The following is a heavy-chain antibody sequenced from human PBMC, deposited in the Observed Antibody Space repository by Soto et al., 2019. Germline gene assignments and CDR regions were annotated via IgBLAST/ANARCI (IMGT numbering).Heavy chain of an antibody. CDR3: ARGSRFRIVVVPAARGNYYYYMDV. V-gene: IGHV1-8*01. CDR2: MNPNSGNT. Sequence: KVSCKASGYTFTSYDINWVRQATGQGLEWMGWMNPNSGNTGYAQKFQGRVTMTRNTSISTAYMELSSLRSEDTAVYYCARGSRFRIVVVPAARGNYYYYMDVWGKGTTVTVSS. J-gene: IGHJ6*03. CDR1: GYTFTSYD. D-gene: IGHD2-2*01.